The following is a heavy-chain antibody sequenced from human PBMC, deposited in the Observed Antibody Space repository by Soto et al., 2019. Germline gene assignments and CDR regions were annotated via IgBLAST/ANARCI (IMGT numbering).Heavy chain of an antibody. CDR3: ARTYNWNQADY. V-gene: IGHV4-31*03. CDR1: GGSISSGDYY. Sequence: QVQLQESGPGLVKPSQTLSLTCTVSGGSISSGDYYWSWIRQHPGEGLAWIGYIYYSGSTYYNPSLKSRVTISVDTSTNQFSLKLSSVTAADTAVYYCARTYNWNQADYWGQGTLVTVSS. J-gene: IGHJ4*02. D-gene: IGHD1-20*01. CDR2: IYYSGST.